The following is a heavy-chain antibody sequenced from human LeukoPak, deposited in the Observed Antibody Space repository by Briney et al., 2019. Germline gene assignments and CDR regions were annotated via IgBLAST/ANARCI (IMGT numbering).Heavy chain of an antibody. D-gene: IGHD6-19*01. CDR1: GGSISSYY. Sequence: PSETLSLTCTVSGGSISSYYWSWIRQPPGKGLEWIGYIYYSGSTNYNPSLKIRVTISVDTSKNQFSLKLSSVTAADTAVYYCASLLHRYSSGWYYGDYWGQGTLGTVSS. CDR3: ASLLHRYSSGWYYGDY. V-gene: IGHV4-59*01. J-gene: IGHJ4*02. CDR2: IYYSGST.